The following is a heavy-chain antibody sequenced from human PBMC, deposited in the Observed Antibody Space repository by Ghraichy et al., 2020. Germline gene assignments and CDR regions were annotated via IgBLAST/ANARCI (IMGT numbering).Heavy chain of an antibody. CDR3: TTLSSGVSAFDI. CDR2: IKSKTDGETT. Sequence: GGSLRLSCAASGFTFSNAWMSWVRQAPGKGLEWVGRIKSKTDGETTDYAAPVKGRFTISRDDSKNTLYLQMNSLKTEDTAVYYCTTLSSGVSAFDIWGQGTMVTVSS. D-gene: IGHD6-19*01. CDR1: GFTFSNAW. J-gene: IGHJ3*02. V-gene: IGHV3-15*01.